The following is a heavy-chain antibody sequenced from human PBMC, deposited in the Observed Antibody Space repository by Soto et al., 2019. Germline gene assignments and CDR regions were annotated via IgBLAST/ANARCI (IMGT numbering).Heavy chain of an antibody. Sequence: QAQVVQSGAEVRKPGSSVKLSCKASEGTFNSYAIAWVRQAPGQGLEWMGGIIPYYNTLNYAQKVQGRVKITADDSTNTVYRELSSLRSDDTAVYFCASGASRWYPYFFDSWAQGTLVTVSS. CDR1: EGTFNSYA. D-gene: IGHD6-13*01. V-gene: IGHV1-69*01. CDR2: IIPYYNTL. J-gene: IGHJ4*02. CDR3: ASGASRWYPYFFDS.